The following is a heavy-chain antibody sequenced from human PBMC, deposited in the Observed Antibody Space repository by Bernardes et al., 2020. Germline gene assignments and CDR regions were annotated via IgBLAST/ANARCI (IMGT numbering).Heavy chain of an antibody. Sequence: TLSLTCTVSGGSISSYYWSWIRQPPGKGLEWIGYIYYSGSTNYNPSLKSRVTISVDTSKNQFSLKLSSVTAADTAVYYCASFSSPGGLYGMDVWGQGALVTVSS. D-gene: IGHD6-13*01. CDR2: IYYSGST. J-gene: IGHJ6*02. V-gene: IGHV4-59*01. CDR1: GGSISSYY. CDR3: ASFSSPGGLYGMDV.